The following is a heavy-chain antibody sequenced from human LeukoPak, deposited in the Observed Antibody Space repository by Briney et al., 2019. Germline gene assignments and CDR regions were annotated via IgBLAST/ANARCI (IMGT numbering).Heavy chain of an antibody. CDR3: ARGSSRIYYYDSSGYSHAFDY. D-gene: IGHD3-22*01. J-gene: IGHJ4*02. CDR1: GDSVSSNSAA. Sequence: SQTLSLTCAISGDSVSSNSAAWNWVRQSPSRGLEWLGRTYYRSKWYTDYAESVKSRITINPDTSKNQFSLQVNSVTPEDTDVYYCARGSSRIYYYDSSGYSHAFDYWGQGILVTVSS. CDR2: TYYRSKWYT. V-gene: IGHV6-1*01.